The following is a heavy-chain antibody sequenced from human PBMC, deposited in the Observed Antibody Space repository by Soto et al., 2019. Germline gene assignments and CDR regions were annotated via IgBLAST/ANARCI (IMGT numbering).Heavy chain of an antibody. D-gene: IGHD1-7*01. CDR2: IYHSGST. J-gene: IGHJ5*02. CDR3: ARALNWNYIIWFDP. Sequence: SETLSLTCTVSGVSISSSGLHYWSWIRQLPGKGLEWIGNIYHSGSTDYNPSLKSRVFMSVDTSKNHFSLKLTSVTAADTAVYYCARALNWNYIIWFDPWGQGTLVTVSS. CDR1: GVSISSSGLHY. V-gene: IGHV4-31*02.